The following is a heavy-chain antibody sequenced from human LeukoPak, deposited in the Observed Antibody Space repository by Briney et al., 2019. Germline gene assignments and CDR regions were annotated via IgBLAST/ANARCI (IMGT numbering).Heavy chain of an antibody. CDR3: ARHPSSYSNFDN. CDR1: GGSFSGYY. D-gene: IGHD1-26*01. CDR2: INHSGST. Sequence: SETLSLTCAVYGGSFSGYYWSWIRQPPGKGLEWIGEINHSGSTNYNPSLKSRVTISVDTSKNQSSLKLSSVTAADTALYYCARHPSSYSNFDNWGQGTLVSVSS. J-gene: IGHJ4*02. V-gene: IGHV4-34*01.